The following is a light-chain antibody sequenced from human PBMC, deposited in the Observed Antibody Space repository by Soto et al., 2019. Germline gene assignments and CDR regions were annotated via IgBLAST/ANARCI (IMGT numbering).Light chain of an antibody. V-gene: IGKV3-20*01. J-gene: IGKJ5*01. CDR1: QSVGNS. CDR2: GAS. CDR3: QQYGTSEII. Sequence: EIVLTQSTGPLSLSPGERATPSCRASQSVGNSLAWYQQKPGQAPRLLIYGASSRATGIPDRFSGSGSGTDFTLTITRLEPEEFAVFYCQQYGTSEIIVGQGTRLEIK.